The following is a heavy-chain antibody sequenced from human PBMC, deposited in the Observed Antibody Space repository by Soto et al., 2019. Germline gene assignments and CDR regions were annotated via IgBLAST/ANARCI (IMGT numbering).Heavy chain of an antibody. J-gene: IGHJ4*02. D-gene: IGHD3-10*01. CDR3: AGVLGFGEDAGSLPHAY. Sequence: ASVKVSCKASGYTFTSYGISWVRQAPGQGLEWMGWISAYNGNTNYAQKLQGGVTMTTDTSTSTAYMELRSLRSDDTAVYYCAGVLGFGEDAGSLPHAYWGQGTLVPVSS. CDR2: ISAYNGNT. CDR1: GYTFTSYG. V-gene: IGHV1-18*01.